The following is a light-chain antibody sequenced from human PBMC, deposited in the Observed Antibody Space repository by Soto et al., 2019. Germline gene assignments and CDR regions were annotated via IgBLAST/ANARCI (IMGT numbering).Light chain of an antibody. CDR2: KAS. CDR3: QQYNSYSTWT. Sequence: DIQMTQSPSTLSASVGDRVTITCRASQSISSWLAWYQQKPGKAPKLLIYKASTLQSGVPSRFSGSESGTEFTLTISSLQPDDFATYYCQQYNSYSTWTFGQGTKVEIK. CDR1: QSISSW. J-gene: IGKJ1*01. V-gene: IGKV1-5*03.